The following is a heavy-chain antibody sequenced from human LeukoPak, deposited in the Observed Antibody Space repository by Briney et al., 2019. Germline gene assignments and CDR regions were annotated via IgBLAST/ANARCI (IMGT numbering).Heavy chain of an antibody. J-gene: IGHJ4*02. V-gene: IGHV1-18*01. CDR3: ARDLPGNWPLRI. CDR2: ISAYNGNT. CDR1: GGTFSSYA. D-gene: IGHD1-1*01. Sequence: ASVKVSCKASGGTFSSYAISWVRQAPGQGLEWMGWISAYNGNTNYAQKLQGRVTMTTDTSTSTAYMELRSLRSDGTAVYYCARDLPGNWPLRIWGQGTLVTVSS.